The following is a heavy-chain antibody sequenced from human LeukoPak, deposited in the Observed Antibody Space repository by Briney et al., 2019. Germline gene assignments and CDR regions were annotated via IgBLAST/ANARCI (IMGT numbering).Heavy chain of an antibody. J-gene: IGHJ4*02. CDR3: ARYHSGWYYSDY. Sequence: GGSLRLSCAASGFIVSSNYMSWVRQVPGKGLEWVSVIYSGGTTYYADSVKGRFTISRDNSKNTLYLQMNSLRAEDTAVYYCARYHSGWYYSDYWGQGTLVTVSS. CDR1: GFIVSSNY. D-gene: IGHD6-19*01. CDR2: IYSGGTT. V-gene: IGHV3-53*01.